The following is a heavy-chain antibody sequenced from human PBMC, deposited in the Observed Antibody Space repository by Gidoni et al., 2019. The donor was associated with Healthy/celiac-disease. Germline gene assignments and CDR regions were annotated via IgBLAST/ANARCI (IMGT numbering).Heavy chain of an antibody. CDR2: IYYSGST. CDR1: RGSIRRRSYY. D-gene: IGHD2-2*01. J-gene: IGHJ5*02. Sequence: QLQLQESGPGRVQPSVTLSPPRTVPRGSIRRRSYYWGWIRPPPGKGLEWIGRIYYSGSTYYNPTHKSGVNISVDTSKNQFSLKLSSVTASEPAVYYCARHRKDIVVVPAATGWFDPWGQGTLVTVSS. CDR3: ARHRKDIVVVPAATGWFDP. V-gene: IGHV4-39*01.